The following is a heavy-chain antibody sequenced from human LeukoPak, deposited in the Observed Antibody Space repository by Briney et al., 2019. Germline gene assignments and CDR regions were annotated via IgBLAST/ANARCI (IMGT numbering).Heavy chain of an antibody. CDR2: IFYIGST. J-gene: IGHJ4*02. CDR3: SRLGSPSGYPLDY. V-gene: IGHV4-59*01. CDR1: GGSLSRYY. D-gene: IGHD3-22*01. Sequence: PSETLSLSCTLSGGSLSRYYWNWIRQPPGKGVEWSGYIFYIGSTSTSYNPSLKSRVTMSVDTSKNQFSLNLSSVTAADTAVYYCSRLGSPSGYPLDYWGQGTLVTVSS.